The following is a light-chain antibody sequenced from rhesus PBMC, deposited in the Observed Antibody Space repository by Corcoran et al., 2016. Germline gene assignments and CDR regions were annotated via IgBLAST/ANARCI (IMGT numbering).Light chain of an antibody. Sequence: DIQMTQSPSSLSASVGDTVTISCRASQGIISYLNWFQQKPGKAPKLLIYYASNLESGVPSRFSGSGSGTDFTLTISSLQPEDFATYYCQQHNSYPLTFGGGTKVEIK. CDR3: QQHNSYPLT. CDR1: QGIISY. J-gene: IGKJ4*01. CDR2: YAS. V-gene: IGKV1-28*02.